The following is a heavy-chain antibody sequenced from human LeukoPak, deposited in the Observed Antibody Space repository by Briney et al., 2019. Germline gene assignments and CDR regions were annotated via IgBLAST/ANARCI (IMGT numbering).Heavy chain of an antibody. CDR2: IDYDGRKT. Sequence: GGSLRLSCAASGFIFSNCGMHWVRQAPGKGLEWVTGIDYDGRKTYYADSVKGRFTISRDDSKNTLYLQMNSLRSEDTAVYYCARDLAFFALSPGGQGTLVTVSS. V-gene: IGHV3-30*12. CDR3: ARDLAFFALSP. D-gene: IGHD3/OR15-3a*01. CDR1: GFIFSNCG. J-gene: IGHJ4*02.